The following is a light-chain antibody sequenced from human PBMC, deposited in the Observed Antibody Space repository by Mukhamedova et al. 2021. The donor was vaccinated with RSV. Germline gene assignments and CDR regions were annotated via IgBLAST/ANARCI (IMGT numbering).Light chain of an antibody. CDR2: KAS. V-gene: IGKV1-5*03. Sequence: WYQRRVHGKAPNLLIYKASSLESGVPSRFSGSGSGTEFTLTISSLQPDDFATYYCQHYNNYPWTFGQGTKVEIK. J-gene: IGKJ1*01. CDR3: QHYNNYPWT.